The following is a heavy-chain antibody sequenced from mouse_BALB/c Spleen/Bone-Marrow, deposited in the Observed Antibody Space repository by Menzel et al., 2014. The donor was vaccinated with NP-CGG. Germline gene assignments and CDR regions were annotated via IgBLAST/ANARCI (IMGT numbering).Heavy chain of an antibody. CDR1: GYTFTSYW. D-gene: IGHD2-14*01. CDR3: ARYYRYDYWSFDV. CDR2: IYPGDGDT. Sequence: QVQLQQSGAELARPGASVKLSCKASGYTFTSYWMQWVKQRPGQGLEWIGAIYPGDGDTRYTQRFKGKATLTSDKSFSIAYMELSSMTSEDSAVYYCARYYRYDYWSFDVWGAGTTVTVSS. J-gene: IGHJ1*01. V-gene: IGHV1-87*01.